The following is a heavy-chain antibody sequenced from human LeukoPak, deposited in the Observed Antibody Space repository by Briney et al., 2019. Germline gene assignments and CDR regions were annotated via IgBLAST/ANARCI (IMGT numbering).Heavy chain of an antibody. CDR3: TRELGGSYFDY. V-gene: IGHV1-46*01. J-gene: IGHJ4*02. Sequence: ASVKVSCKASGYTFTNYYMHWVRRAPGQGLEWVGVSNPSGGRTTYAQKFQGRVTMTRDTSTSTVYMELSSLRSEDTAVYYCTRELGGSYFDYWGQGTLVTVSS. CDR1: GYTFTNYY. D-gene: IGHD1-26*01. CDR2: SNPSGGRT.